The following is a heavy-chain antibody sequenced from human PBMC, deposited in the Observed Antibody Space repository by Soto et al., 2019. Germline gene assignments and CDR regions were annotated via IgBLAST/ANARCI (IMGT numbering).Heavy chain of an antibody. Sequence: QVQLVQSGAEVKKPGASVKVSCKASGYSFTSYAIHWVRQAPGQGLECMGWLNAANGNTRYSQKFQGRVTITRDTSATTAYMDLSSLTSEDTAVYYCARSGGLDDWGQGTLITVSS. CDR2: LNAANGNT. CDR1: GYSFTSYA. D-gene: IGHD3-10*01. CDR3: ARSGGLDD. J-gene: IGHJ4*02. V-gene: IGHV1-3*01.